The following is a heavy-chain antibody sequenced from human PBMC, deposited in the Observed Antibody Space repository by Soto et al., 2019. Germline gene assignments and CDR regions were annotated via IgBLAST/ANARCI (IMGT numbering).Heavy chain of an antibody. Sequence: SETLSLTCTVSGGSVSSGSYYWSWIRQPPGKGLEWIGYIYYSGSTNYNPSLKSRVTISVDTSKNQFSLKLSSVTAADTAVYYCARDSSPVGATNKVDPWGQGTLVTVSS. V-gene: IGHV4-61*01. CDR3: ARDSSPVGATNKVDP. CDR1: GGSVSSGSYY. J-gene: IGHJ5*02. D-gene: IGHD1-26*01. CDR2: IYYSGST.